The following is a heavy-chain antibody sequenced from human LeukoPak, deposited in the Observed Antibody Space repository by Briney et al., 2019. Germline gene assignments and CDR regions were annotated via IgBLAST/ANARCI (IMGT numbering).Heavy chain of an antibody. D-gene: IGHD2-8*01. CDR3: ARAREGCTNYAFDI. V-gene: IGHV3-53*01. Sequence: PGGSLRLSCAASGFTVSSSYISWVRQAPGKGLGWVSVIYSGGSTYYTDSVKGRFTISRDNSKNTLHLQMNSLRAGDTAVYYCARAREGCTNYAFDIWGQGTMVTVSS. CDR2: IYSGGST. CDR1: GFTVSSSY. J-gene: IGHJ3*02.